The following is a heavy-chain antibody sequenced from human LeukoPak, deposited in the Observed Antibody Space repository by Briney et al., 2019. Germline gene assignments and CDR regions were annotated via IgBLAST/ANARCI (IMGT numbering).Heavy chain of an antibody. CDR1: GGSISSSSYY. CDR3: ARYRRGMVVVPAADWYFDL. V-gene: IGHV4-39*07. CDR2: IYYSGST. D-gene: IGHD2-2*01. J-gene: IGHJ2*01. Sequence: SETLSLTCTVSGGSISSSSYYWGWIRQPPGKGLEWIGSIYYSGSTYYNPSLKSRVTISVDTSKNQFSLKLTSVTAADTAVYYCARYRRGMVVVPAADWYFDLWGRGTLVTVSS.